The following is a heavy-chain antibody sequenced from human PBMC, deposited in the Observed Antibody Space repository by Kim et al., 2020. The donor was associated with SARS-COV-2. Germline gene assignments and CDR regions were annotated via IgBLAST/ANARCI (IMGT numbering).Heavy chain of an antibody. CDR3: GRANYYGSGRGRALDI. Sequence: GGSLRLSCAASGFTFSDHYMDWVRQAPGKGLEWVGRTRNKANSYTTEYAASVKGRFTTSRDDSKNSLYLQMNSLKTEDTAVYYCGRANYYGSGRGRALDIWGQGTMVTVSS. D-gene: IGHD3-10*01. CDR2: TRNKANSYTT. J-gene: IGHJ3*02. CDR1: GFTFSDHY. V-gene: IGHV3-72*01.